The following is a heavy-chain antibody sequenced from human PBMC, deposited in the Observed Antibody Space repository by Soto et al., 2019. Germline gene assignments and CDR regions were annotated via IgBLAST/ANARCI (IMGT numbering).Heavy chain of an antibody. V-gene: IGHV3-30*18. CDR2: ISHDGSNK. CDR3: AKSPEYGEYD. J-gene: IGHJ4*02. CDR1: GFTFSSYG. Sequence: QVQLVESGGGVVQPGRSLRLSCAASGFTFSSYGMHWVRQAPGKGLEWVAVISHDGSNKYYADSVKGRFSISRDNSKNLLYLHMNGLGAEDTAVYYCAKSPEYGEYDWGQGTLVTVSS. D-gene: IGHD4-17*01.